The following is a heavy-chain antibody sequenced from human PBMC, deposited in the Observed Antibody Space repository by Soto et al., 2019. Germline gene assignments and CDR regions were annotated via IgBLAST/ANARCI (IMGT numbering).Heavy chain of an antibody. V-gene: IGHV5-51*01. D-gene: IGHD3-16*02. J-gene: IGHJ6*02. CDR3: ARGSGYIYYYYYGMEV. Sequence: VWCSGAGCRFVSYWSRRVRQIQGKGLEWMGIIYPGDSDTRYSPSFQGQVTISADKSISTAYLQWSSLKASDTAMYYCARGSGYIYYYYYGMEVWGQGTTVTVSS. CDR1: GCRFVSYW. CDR2: IYPGDSDT.